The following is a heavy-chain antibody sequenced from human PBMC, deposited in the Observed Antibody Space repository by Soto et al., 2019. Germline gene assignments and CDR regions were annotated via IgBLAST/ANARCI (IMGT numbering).Heavy chain of an antibody. V-gene: IGHV3-48*03. CDR3: AAGSSGRAHYYYGMDV. CDR2: ISSSGSTI. Sequence: LRLSCAASGFTFSSYEMNWVRQAPGKGLEWVSYISSSGSTIYYADSVKGRFTISRDNAKNSLYLQMNSLRAEDTAVYNCAAGSSGRAHYYYGMDVWGQGTTVTVSS. CDR1: GFTFSSYE. J-gene: IGHJ6*02. D-gene: IGHD3-10*01.